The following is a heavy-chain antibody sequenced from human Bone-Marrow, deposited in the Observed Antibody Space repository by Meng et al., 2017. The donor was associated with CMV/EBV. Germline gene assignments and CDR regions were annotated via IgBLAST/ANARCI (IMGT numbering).Heavy chain of an antibody. J-gene: IGHJ5*02. V-gene: IGHV4-39*07. CDR3: ARGFDP. CDR2: IYFSGTT. CDR1: GGSISSSRYY. Sequence: SETLSLTCTVSGGSISSSRYYWGWIRQPPGKGLEWIGSIYFSGTTYYNPSLESRVTISVDTSKNQFSLKLTSVTAADTAMYYCARGFDPWGQGTRVTVSS.